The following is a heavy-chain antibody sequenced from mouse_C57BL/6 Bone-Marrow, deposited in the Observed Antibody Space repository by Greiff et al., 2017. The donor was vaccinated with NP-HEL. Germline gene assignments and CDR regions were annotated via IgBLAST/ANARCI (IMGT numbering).Heavy chain of an antibody. Sequence: EVKVEESGGGLVQPGGSLKLSCAASGFTFSDYGMAWVRQAPRKGPEWVAFISNLAYSIYYADTVTGRFTISRENAKNTLYLEMSSLRSEDTAMYYCARHDSNYFAYWGQGTLVTVSA. CDR3: ARHDSNYFAY. V-gene: IGHV5-15*04. CDR2: ISNLAYSI. D-gene: IGHD2-5*01. J-gene: IGHJ3*01. CDR1: GFTFSDYG.